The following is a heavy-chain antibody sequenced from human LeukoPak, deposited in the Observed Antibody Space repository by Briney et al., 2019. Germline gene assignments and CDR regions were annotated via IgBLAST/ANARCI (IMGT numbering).Heavy chain of an antibody. Sequence: SETLSLTCTVSGGSISSSDYYWSWIRQPPGKGLEWIGYIYYSGSTYYNPSLKSRVTISVDTSKNQFSLKLSSVTAADTAVYYCARVPIVGALGADYWGQGTLVTVSS. CDR1: GGSISSSDYY. CDR3: ARVPIVGALGADY. J-gene: IGHJ4*02. V-gene: IGHV4-30-4*01. CDR2: IYYSGST. D-gene: IGHD1-26*01.